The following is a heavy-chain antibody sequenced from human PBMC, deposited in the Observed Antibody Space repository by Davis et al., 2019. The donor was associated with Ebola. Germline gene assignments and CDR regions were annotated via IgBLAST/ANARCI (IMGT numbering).Heavy chain of an antibody. V-gene: IGHV4-30-4*01. CDR3: AGRIFGVVIPRYYYGMDV. Sequence: MPSETLSLTCSVSGYSISSDYYWSWIRQPPGKGLEWIGYIYYSGSTYYNPSLKSRVTISVDTSKNQFSLKLSSVTAADTAVYYCAGRIFGVVIPRYYYGMDVWGKGTTVTVSS. J-gene: IGHJ6*04. CDR1: GYSISSDYY. CDR2: IYYSGST. D-gene: IGHD3-3*01.